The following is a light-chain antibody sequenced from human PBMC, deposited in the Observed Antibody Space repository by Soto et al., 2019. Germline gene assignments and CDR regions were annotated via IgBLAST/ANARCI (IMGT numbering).Light chain of an antibody. CDR1: QSISSW. CDR2: AAS. Sequence: DRDTITCRASQSISSWLAWYQQKPGRAPKLLIYAASSLQSGVPSRFSGSGSGADFTLTISSLQPEDFATYYCQQANSFPLTFGGGTKVDIK. V-gene: IGKV1-12*01. J-gene: IGKJ4*01. CDR3: QQANSFPLT.